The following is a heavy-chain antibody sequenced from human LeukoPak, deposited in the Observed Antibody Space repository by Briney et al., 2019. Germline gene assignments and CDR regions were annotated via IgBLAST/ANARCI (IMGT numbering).Heavy chain of an antibody. Sequence: SETLSLACTVSGGSISSYYWSWIRQPPGKGLEWIGYIYYSGSTNYNPSLKSRVTISVDTSKNQFSLKLSSVTAADTAVYYCARVNYYDSSGYFDYWGQGTLVTVSS. CDR1: GGSISSYY. CDR2: IYYSGST. D-gene: IGHD3-22*01. V-gene: IGHV4-59*01. J-gene: IGHJ4*02. CDR3: ARVNYYDSSGYFDY.